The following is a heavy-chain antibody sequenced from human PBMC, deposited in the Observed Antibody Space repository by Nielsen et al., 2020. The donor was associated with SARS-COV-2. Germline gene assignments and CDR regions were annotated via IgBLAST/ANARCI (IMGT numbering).Heavy chain of an antibody. CDR3: AKDDYDLIDY. D-gene: IGHD3-3*01. Sequence: GESLKISCAASGFTFSSYGMHWVRQAPGKGLEWVAFIRYDGSNKYYADSVKGRFTISRDNSKNTLYLQMNSLRAEDTAVYYCAKDDYDLIDYWGQGTQVTVSS. J-gene: IGHJ4*02. CDR2: IRYDGSNK. CDR1: GFTFSSYG. V-gene: IGHV3-30*02.